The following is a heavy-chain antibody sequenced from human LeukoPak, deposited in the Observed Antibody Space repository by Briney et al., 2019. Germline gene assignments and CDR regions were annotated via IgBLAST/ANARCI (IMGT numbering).Heavy chain of an antibody. CDR2: INHSGST. V-gene: IGHV4-34*01. D-gene: IGHD2-8*02. CDR1: GGSFSGYY. Sequence: PSETLSLTCAVYGGSFSGYYWSWIRQPPGKGLEWIGEINHSGSTNYNPSLKSRVTMSVDTSKNQFSLKLSSVTAADTAVYYCARVRYWTTYYFDYWGQGTLVTVSS. J-gene: IGHJ4*02. CDR3: ARVRYWTTYYFDY.